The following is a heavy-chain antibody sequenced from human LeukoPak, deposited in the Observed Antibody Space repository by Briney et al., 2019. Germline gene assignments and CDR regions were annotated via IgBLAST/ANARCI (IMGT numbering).Heavy chain of an antibody. CDR1: GDSVSSNSAA. J-gene: IGHJ4*02. CDR2: TYYRSKWYN. V-gene: IGHV6-1*01. Sequence: SQTLSLTCAISGDSVSSNSAAWNWVRQSPSRGLEWLGRTYYRSKWYNDYAVSVKSRITINPDTSKNQFSLQLNSVTPEDTAVYYCARVGRYYDVLTGYSMGGSPFDYWGQGTLVTVSS. CDR3: ARVGRYYDVLTGYSMGGSPFDY. D-gene: IGHD3-9*01.